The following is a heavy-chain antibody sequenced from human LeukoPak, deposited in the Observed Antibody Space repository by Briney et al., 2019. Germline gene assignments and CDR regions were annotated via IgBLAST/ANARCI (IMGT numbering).Heavy chain of an antibody. D-gene: IGHD2-2*01. Sequence: SETLSLTCNVSGGSISSYYWSWIRQPAGKGLEWIGRIYSSGNTNYNPSLKSRLTISVDTSRNQFSLNLTSVTAADPAVYYCERDSTTWRGFDCWGQGSLVTVSS. CDR2: IYSSGNT. CDR3: ERDSTTWRGFDC. J-gene: IGHJ4*02. CDR1: GGSISSYY. V-gene: IGHV4-4*07.